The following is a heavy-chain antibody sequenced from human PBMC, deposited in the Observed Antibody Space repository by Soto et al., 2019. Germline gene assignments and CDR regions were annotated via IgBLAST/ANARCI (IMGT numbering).Heavy chain of an antibody. CDR2: VYHTGAT. CDR1: GASISSSY. D-gene: IGHD5-12*01. J-gene: IGHJ4*02. CDR3: ARRGNRYSNVASGVGGFDF. V-gene: IGHV4-59*01. Sequence: PSETLSLTXTVSGASISSSYWSWIRQSPERGLEWIAYVYHTGATNYNPSLKSRVTISLDTSKGQFSLNLTSLTTADTAVYFCARRGNRYSNVASGVGGFDFWGQGSLVTVSS.